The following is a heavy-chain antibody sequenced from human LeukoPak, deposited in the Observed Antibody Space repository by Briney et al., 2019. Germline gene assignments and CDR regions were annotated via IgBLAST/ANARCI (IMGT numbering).Heavy chain of an antibody. CDR3: ARYCSGGSCYLAAFDI. V-gene: IGHV4-61*01. J-gene: IGHJ3*02. CDR1: GSSVSSGSYY. D-gene: IGHD2-15*01. Sequence: SETLSLTCTVSGSSVSSGSYYWSWIRQPPGKGLEWIGYIYYSGSTNYNPSLKSRVTISVDTSKNQFSLKLSFVTAADTAVYYCARYCSGGSCYLAAFDIWGQGTMVTVSS. CDR2: IYYSGST.